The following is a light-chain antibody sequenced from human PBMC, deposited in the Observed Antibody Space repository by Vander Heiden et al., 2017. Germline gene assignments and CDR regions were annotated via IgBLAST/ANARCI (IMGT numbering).Light chain of an antibody. J-gene: IGLJ3*02. V-gene: IGLV5-45*03. CDR1: SGVDVGTYR. CDR2: YKSDSDK. CDR3: MIWDSSAWV. Sequence: QAVLSQPSSLSASPGASASLTCTLRSGVDVGTYRIYWYQQKPGSPPQYLLSYKSDSDKQQGSGVPSRFSGSKDGSVNAGILLISGLQSGDEADYYCMIWDSSAWVFGGGTKLTVL.